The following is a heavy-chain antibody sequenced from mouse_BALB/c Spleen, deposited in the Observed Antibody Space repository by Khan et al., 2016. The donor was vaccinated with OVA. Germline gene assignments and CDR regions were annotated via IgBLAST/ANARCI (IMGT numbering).Heavy chain of an antibody. V-gene: IGHV2-2*02. D-gene: IGHD1-1*01. Sequence: QVQLKQSGPGLVQPSQSLSITCTVSGCSLTNYGIHWVRQSPGRGLEWLGVIWSGGTTDYNAPFVSRLSIIKDNSKSQVFFKMNSLQANDTAIYYCASPLYYYGYAMDYWGQGTSVTVSS. CDR2: IWSGGTT. J-gene: IGHJ4*01. CDR1: GCSLTNYG. CDR3: ASPLYYYGYAMDY.